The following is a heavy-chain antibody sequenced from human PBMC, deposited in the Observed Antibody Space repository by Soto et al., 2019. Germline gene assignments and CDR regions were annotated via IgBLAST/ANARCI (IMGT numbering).Heavy chain of an antibody. Sequence: PGESLKISCKGSGYSFTSYWISWVRQMPGKGLEWMGRIDPSDSYTNYSPSFQGHVTISADKSISTAYLQWSSLKASDTAMYYCARQTVATIDYYDSSGSLDPWGQGTMVTVYS. D-gene: IGHD3-22*01. CDR2: IDPSDSYT. CDR3: ARQTVATIDYYDSSGSLDP. CDR1: GYSFTSYW. V-gene: IGHV5-10-1*01. J-gene: IGHJ5*02.